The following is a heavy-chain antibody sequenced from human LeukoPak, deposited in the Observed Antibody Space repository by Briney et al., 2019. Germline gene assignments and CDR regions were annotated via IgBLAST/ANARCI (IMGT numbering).Heavy chain of an antibody. V-gene: IGHV3-48*01. D-gene: IGHD1-26*01. J-gene: IGHJ4*02. CDR2: ISSSSSSM. CDR1: GFTFSSYD. Sequence: RGSLRLSCAASGFTFSSYDMNWVRQAPGKGLEWISYISSSSSSMSYADSVKGRFTISRDNARNSLYLQMNSLRVEDTAVYYCVRDVGTTSVRGDYWGQGALVTVSS. CDR3: VRDVGTTSVRGDY.